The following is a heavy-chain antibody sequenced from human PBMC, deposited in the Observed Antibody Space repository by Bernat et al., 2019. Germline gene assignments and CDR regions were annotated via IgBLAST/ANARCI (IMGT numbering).Heavy chain of an antibody. CDR3: AKDPNGDYIGTFDM. D-gene: IGHD4-17*01. V-gene: IGHV3-23*01. CDR2: IWVSGGRT. J-gene: IGHJ3*02. Sequence: SCTASGFTFSNYAMSWVRQAPGKGLEWVSTIWVSGGRTEYADSVRGRFTISRDNSKNTLYMQVNSLRVEDTAVYYCAKDPNGDYIGTFDMWGQGTVV. CDR1: GFTFSNYA.